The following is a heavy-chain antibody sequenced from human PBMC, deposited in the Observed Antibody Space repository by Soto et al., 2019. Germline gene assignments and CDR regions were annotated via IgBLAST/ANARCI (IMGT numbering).Heavy chain of an antibody. V-gene: IGHV3-30*18. CDR3: AKRYYDFWSGYYIPELHYGLDV. Sequence: PGGSLRLSCAASGLTFSSYGMHWVRQAPGKGLEWVAVISYDGSNKYYADSVKGRFTISRDNSKNTLYLQMNSLRAEDQAVYYCAKRYYDFWSGYYIPELHYGLDVWRQGSTVSVSS. J-gene: IGHJ6*02. CDR2: ISYDGSNK. D-gene: IGHD3-3*01. CDR1: GLTFSSYG.